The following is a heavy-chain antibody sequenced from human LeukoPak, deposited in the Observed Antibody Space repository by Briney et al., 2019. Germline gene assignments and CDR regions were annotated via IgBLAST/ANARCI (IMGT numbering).Heavy chain of an antibody. J-gene: IGHJ4*02. V-gene: IGHV3-9*01. D-gene: IGHD6-19*01. CDR3: AKDNRRHYTSGPNPDSLH. Sequence: GRSLRLSCAGSGFIFNNYAMHWVRQPPGKGLEWVSGISWNSGTIDYADSVRGRFTISRDNAKNSLCLQMDSLRVEDTAFYYCAKDNRRHYTSGPNPDSLHWGQGALVTVSS. CDR2: ISWNSGTI. CDR1: GFIFNNYA.